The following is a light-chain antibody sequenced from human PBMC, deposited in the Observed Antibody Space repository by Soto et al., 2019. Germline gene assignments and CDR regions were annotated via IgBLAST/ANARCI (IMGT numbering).Light chain of an antibody. CDR3: QQRSNWPPT. J-gene: IGKJ4*01. V-gene: IGKV3-11*01. CDR2: SAS. CDR1: QTVGND. Sequence: EIVLTQSPATLSLSPRERATLSCRASQTVGNDLVWYHQKRGQAPRVLIYSASNRATGIPARFSGSGSGTDFNLTISIQVPEDFAAYYCQQRSNWPPTFGGGTKVEIK.